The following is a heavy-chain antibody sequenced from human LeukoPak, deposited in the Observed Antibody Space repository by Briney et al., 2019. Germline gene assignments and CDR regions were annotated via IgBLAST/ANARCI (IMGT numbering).Heavy chain of an antibody. CDR2: IRNDGSTK. Sequence: GGSLRLSCAASGFTFSSYGMYWVRQAPGKGLEWVAFIRNDGSTKFYADSVKGRFTISRDNSENTLYLQMNSLRAEDTAVYYCAKDLPAAYFDYWGQGTLVTVSS. V-gene: IGHV3-30*02. J-gene: IGHJ4*02. D-gene: IGHD2-2*01. CDR3: AKDLPAAYFDY. CDR1: GFTFSSYG.